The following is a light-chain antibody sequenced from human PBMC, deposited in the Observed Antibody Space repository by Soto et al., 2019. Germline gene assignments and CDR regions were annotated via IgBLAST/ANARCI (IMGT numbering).Light chain of an antibody. CDR3: QQYNYWPET. V-gene: IGKV3-15*01. J-gene: IGKJ3*01. CDR2: GAS. Sequence: EVVMTQSPATLSVSPGERATLSCRASHSVSNNLAWYQHKPGQAPRLLIYGASTRATGIPARFSGSGSGTDFTLTISSLQSEDFAMFYCQQYNYWPETFGPGTKVDIK. CDR1: HSVSNN.